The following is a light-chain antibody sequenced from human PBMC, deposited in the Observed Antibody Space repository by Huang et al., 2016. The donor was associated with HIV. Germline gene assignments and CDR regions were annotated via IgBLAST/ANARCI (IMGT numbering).Light chain of an antibody. CDR1: QSISSW. V-gene: IGKV1-5*03. Sequence: DIQMTQSPSTLSASVGDRVTITCRASQSISSWLAWYQQKPGKAPKLLIYEAVSLESGGPSRCSGSGSGTEFTLTISSLQPDDFATYYCQEYNGYSPVTFGQGTRLEIK. CDR2: EAV. CDR3: QEYNGYSPVT. J-gene: IGKJ5*01.